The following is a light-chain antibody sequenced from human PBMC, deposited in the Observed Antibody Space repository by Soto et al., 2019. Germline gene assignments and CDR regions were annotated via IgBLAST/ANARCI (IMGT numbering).Light chain of an antibody. V-gene: IGKV1-27*01. Sequence: IQLTQSPSSLSASVGDRVTITCRASQGISSYLAWYQQKPGKAPKLLIYAASTLQSGVPSRFRGSGSGTDFTLTISSLQPEDVATYYCQKYDSVPLTFGGGTKVDIK. CDR2: AAS. J-gene: IGKJ4*01. CDR1: QGISSY. CDR3: QKYDSVPLT.